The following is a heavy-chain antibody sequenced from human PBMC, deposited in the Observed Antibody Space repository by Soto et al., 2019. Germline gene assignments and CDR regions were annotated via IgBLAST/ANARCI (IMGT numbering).Heavy chain of an antibody. CDR2: IIPLFGTV. V-gene: IGHV1-69*13. CDR1: GATFSSYA. CDR3: APWSGYFNWFDP. Sequence: VASVKVSCKASGATFSSYAITWVRQAPGQGLEWMGGIIPLFGTVNYAQKFQGRVAVTADESTSTAYMELSSLRSEDTAVYYCAPWSGYFNWFDPWGQGTLVTVSS. D-gene: IGHD3-3*01. J-gene: IGHJ5*02.